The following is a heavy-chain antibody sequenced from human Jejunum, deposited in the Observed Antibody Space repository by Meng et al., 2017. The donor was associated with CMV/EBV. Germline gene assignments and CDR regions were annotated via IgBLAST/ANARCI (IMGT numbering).Heavy chain of an antibody. CDR2: INPIFRTH. D-gene: IGHD2-2*01. CDR3: ARGFSNGYQPFDY. J-gene: IGHJ4*02. V-gene: IGHV1-69*12. CDR1: AGSVNNYA. Sequence: QVDVLHPGTDVKNAVSSVKSSCTPSAGSVNNYAIIWVRQAPGQGLECMGGINPIFRTHPYAQKFQGRLPHTADGPTGTTFMELSSLTSDDTSIYYCARGFSNGYQPFDYWGQGTLVTVSS.